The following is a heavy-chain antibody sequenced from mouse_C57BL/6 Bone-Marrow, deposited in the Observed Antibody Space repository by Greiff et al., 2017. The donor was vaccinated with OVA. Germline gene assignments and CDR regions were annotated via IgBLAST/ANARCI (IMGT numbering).Heavy chain of an antibody. CDR1: GYTFTSYG. J-gene: IGHJ4*01. Sequence: QVQLKQSGAELARPGASVKLSCKASGYTFTSYGISWVKQRTGQGLEWIGEIYPRSGNTYYNEKFKGKATLTADKSSSTAYMELRSLTSEDSAVYFCARPYGNYGYAMDYWGQGTSVTVSS. V-gene: IGHV1-81*01. D-gene: IGHD2-10*02. CDR3: ARPYGNYGYAMDY. CDR2: IYPRSGNT.